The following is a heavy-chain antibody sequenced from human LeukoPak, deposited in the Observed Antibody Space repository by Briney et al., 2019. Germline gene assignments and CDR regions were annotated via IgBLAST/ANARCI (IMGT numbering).Heavy chain of an antibody. D-gene: IGHD3-16*02. Sequence: GGSLTLSCAASGFSFTSAWMTWVRQAPGKGLEWVGRIKSNIDGGTADLAAPVKGRFAISRGDSKNTLYLQMNSLKTEDTAVYYCTTAPFRIASRDYWGPGTLVTVSS. CDR3: TTAPFRIASRDY. V-gene: IGHV3-15*01. CDR2: IKSNIDGGTA. J-gene: IGHJ4*02. CDR1: GFSFTSAW.